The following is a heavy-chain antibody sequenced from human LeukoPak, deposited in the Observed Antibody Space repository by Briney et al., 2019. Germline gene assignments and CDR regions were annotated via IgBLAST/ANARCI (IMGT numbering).Heavy chain of an antibody. CDR3: ARGQITGTFGYFYYYMDV. CDR1: GYTFTTYA. D-gene: IGHD1-7*01. V-gene: IGHV1-18*01. J-gene: IGHJ6*03. CDR2: ISGYTGNT. Sequence: ASVKVSCKASGYTFTTYAISWVRQAPGQRLEWMGWISGYTGNTNYAQHLQGRVTMTTDTSTYTAYMELRSLRSDDTAVYYCARGQITGTFGYFYYYMDVWGKGTTVTVSS.